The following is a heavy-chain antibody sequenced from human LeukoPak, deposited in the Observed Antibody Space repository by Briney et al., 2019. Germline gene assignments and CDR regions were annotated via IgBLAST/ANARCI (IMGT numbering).Heavy chain of an antibody. D-gene: IGHD5-12*01. CDR2: IKFDGSDK. CDR1: GFTFSSYW. V-gene: IGHV3-7*04. J-gene: IGHJ6*03. CDR3: ARGGSGSYYYYYYYMDV. Sequence: GGSLRLSCAASGFTFSSYWMSWVRQAPGKGLEWVANIKFDGSDKFYVDSVKGRFTISRDNAKNSLYLQMNSLRAEDTAVYYCARGGSGSYYYYYYYMDVWGKGTTVTVSS.